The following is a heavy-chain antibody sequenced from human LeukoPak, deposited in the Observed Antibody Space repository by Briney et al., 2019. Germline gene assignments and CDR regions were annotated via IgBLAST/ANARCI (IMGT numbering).Heavy chain of an antibody. Sequence: PGGSLRLSCAASGXTFRNYGVHWVRQAPGKGLEWVALVWSDGSETYYADSVKGRFTISRDNSKNTLYLQMNSLRAEDTAVYYCARDPHSSGWLFDYWGQGTLVSVSS. CDR3: ARDPHSSGWLFDY. J-gene: IGHJ4*02. V-gene: IGHV3-33*01. CDR2: VWSDGSET. CDR1: GXTFRNYG. D-gene: IGHD6-19*01.